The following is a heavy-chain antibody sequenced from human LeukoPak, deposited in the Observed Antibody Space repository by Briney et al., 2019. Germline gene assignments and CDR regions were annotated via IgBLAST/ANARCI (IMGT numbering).Heavy chain of an antibody. CDR3: TTGRYCTSTSCLYYFDY. D-gene: IGHD2-2*01. CDR1: GFTFNTYW. J-gene: IGHJ4*02. Sequence: GGSLRLSCAASGFTFNTYWMTWVRQAPGKGLEWVGRIKSKTDGGTADYAAPVKGRFTISRDDSKNTLYLQMNNLKTEDTAVYYCTTGRYCTSTSCLYYFDYWGQGTLVTVSS. CDR2: IKSKTDGGTA. V-gene: IGHV3-15*01.